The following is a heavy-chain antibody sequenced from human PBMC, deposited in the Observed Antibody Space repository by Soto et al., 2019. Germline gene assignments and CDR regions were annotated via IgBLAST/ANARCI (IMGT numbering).Heavy chain of an antibody. CDR2: ISGSGGST. CDR3: AKLGSDFWSGYYIAYYYYGMDV. V-gene: IGHV3-23*01. Sequence: GGSLRLSCAASGFTFSSYAMSWVRQAPGKGLEWVPAISGSGGSTYYADSVKGRFTISRDNSKNTLYLQMNSLRAEDTAVYYCAKLGSDFWSGYYIAYYYYGMDVWGQGTTVTVSS. CDR1: GFTFSSYA. J-gene: IGHJ6*02. D-gene: IGHD3-3*01.